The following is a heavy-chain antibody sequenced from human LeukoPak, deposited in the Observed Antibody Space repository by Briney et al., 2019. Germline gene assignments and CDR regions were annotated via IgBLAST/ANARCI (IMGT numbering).Heavy chain of an antibody. CDR1: GDSFSSGDYY. CDR3: ARDRNYGDSTYDAFDI. V-gene: IGHV4-30-4*01. Sequence: SQTLSLTCTVSGDSFSSGDYYWSWIRQPPGKGLEWIGYIYYSGSTYYNPSLKSRVTISVDTSKNQFSLKVSSVTAADTAVYYCARDRNYGDSTYDAFDIWGPGTMVTVSS. CDR2: IYYSGST. J-gene: IGHJ3*02. D-gene: IGHD4-17*01.